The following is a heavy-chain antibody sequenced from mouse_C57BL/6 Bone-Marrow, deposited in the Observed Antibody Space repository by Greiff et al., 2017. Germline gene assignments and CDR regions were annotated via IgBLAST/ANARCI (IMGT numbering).Heavy chain of an antibody. J-gene: IGHJ1*03. CDR1: GFTFSDYY. Sequence: EVQLVESGGGLVQPGGSLKLSCAASGFTFSDYYMYWVPQTPEKRLEWVAYISNGGGSTYYPDTVKGRFTISRDNAKNTLYLQMSRLKSEDTAMYYCARRFYDGYYWYFDVWGTGTTVTVSS. V-gene: IGHV5-12*01. D-gene: IGHD2-3*01. CDR2: ISNGGGST. CDR3: ARRFYDGYYWYFDV.